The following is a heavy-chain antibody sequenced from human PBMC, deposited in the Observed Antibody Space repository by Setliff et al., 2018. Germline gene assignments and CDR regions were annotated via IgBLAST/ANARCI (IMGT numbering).Heavy chain of an antibody. CDR1: GGSISSYS. D-gene: IGHD2-15*01. CDR2: IHGSGST. V-gene: IGHV4-4*07. J-gene: IGHJ6*03. Sequence: PSETLSLTCIVSGGSISSYSWSWVRQPAGKGLEWIGRIHGSGSTNYNDSLKSRVTISLDKPKNQFSFNLTSVTAADTAVYFCARDSWVRVRFTHSYYMDVWGKGTTVTVSS. CDR3: ARDSWVRVRFTHSYYMDV.